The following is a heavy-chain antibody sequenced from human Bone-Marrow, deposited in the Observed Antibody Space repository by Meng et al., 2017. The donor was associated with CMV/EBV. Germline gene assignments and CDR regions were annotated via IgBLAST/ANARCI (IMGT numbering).Heavy chain of an antibody. CDR3: ARRLRSLGESYFDY. Sequence: SETLSLTCTVSGGSVSGGSYYWSWIRQPPGKGLEWIGHMFSSGTTNYNPSLKGRVTISVDTSKNQFSLKLTSVAAADTAVYYCARRLRSLGESYFDYWGQGRLVTVSS. CDR1: GGSVSGGSYY. V-gene: IGHV4-61*01. CDR2: MFSSGTT. D-gene: IGHD3-10*01. J-gene: IGHJ4*02.